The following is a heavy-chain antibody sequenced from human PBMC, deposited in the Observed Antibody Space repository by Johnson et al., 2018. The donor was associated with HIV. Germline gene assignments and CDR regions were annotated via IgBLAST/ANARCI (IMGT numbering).Heavy chain of an antibody. D-gene: IGHD3-22*01. CDR3: ARGGTYYYDRPYDAFDL. CDR1: GFTFSDYY. CDR2: ISSSGNTI. Sequence: QVQLVESGGGLVQPGRSLRLSCAASGFTFSDYYMSWIRQAPGKGLEWVSYISSSGNTIYYADSVKGRFTISRDNAKNSLYLQMNSLRAEDTAVYYCARGGTYYYDRPYDAFDLWGQGTMVTVSS. V-gene: IGHV3-11*04. J-gene: IGHJ3*01.